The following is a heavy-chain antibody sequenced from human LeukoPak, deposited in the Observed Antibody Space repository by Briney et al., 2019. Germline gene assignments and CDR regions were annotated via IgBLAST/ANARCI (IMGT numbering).Heavy chain of an antibody. D-gene: IGHD6-13*01. CDR2: IKQDGSEK. Sequence: GGSLRLSCAASGFTFSSYWMSWVHQAPGKGLEWVANIKQDGSEKYYVDSVKGRFAISRDNAKNSLYLQMNSLRAEDTAVYYCASDLNSSSWYEGVFDYWGQGTLVTVSS. J-gene: IGHJ4*02. CDR3: ASDLNSSSWYEGVFDY. V-gene: IGHV3-7*01. CDR1: GFTFSSYW.